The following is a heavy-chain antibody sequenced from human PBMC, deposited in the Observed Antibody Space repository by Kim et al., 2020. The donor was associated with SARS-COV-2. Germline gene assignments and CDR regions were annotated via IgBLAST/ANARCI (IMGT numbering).Heavy chain of an antibody. CDR1: GFTFSSYA. Sequence: GGSLRLSCAASGFTFSSYAMSWVRQAPGKGLEWVSAISGSGGSTYYADSVKGRFTISRDNSKNTLYLQMNSLRAEDTAVYYCAKPEYYDILTGPDDAFDIWGQGTMVTVSS. CDR2: ISGSGGST. D-gene: IGHD3-9*01. J-gene: IGHJ3*02. CDR3: AKPEYYDILTGPDDAFDI. V-gene: IGHV3-23*01.